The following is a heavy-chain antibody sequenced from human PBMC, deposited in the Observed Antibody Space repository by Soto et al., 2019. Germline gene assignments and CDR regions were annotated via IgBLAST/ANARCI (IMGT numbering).Heavy chain of an antibody. Sequence: PSETLSLTCIVSGGSISNYYWSWIRQPPGKGLEWIGYIYYSGSTNYNPSLKSRVTISVDTSKNQFSLKLSSVTAADTAVYYCARELTRNAYYYGSGSLNWFDPWGQGTLVTVSS. D-gene: IGHD3-10*01. V-gene: IGHV4-59*01. J-gene: IGHJ5*02. CDR3: ARELTRNAYYYGSGSLNWFDP. CDR1: GGSISNYY. CDR2: IYYSGST.